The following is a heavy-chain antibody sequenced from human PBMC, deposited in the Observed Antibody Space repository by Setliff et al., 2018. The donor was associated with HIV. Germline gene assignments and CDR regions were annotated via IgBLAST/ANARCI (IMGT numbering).Heavy chain of an antibody. Sequence: GGSLRLSCAASGFTFSSYGMHWVRQAPGKGLEWVAFIRYDGSNKYYVDSVKGRFTISRDNAKNSLYLQMNSLRAEDTAVYYCARRLSSGSYFGYWGQGTLVTVSS. CDR3: ARRLSSGSYFGY. J-gene: IGHJ4*02. V-gene: IGHV3-30*02. CDR1: GFTFSSYG. D-gene: IGHD6-19*01. CDR2: IRYDGSNK.